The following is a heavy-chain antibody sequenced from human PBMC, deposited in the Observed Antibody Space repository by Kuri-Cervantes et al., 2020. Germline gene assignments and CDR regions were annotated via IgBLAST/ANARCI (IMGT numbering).Heavy chain of an antibody. CDR1: GFTFSSYA. CDR2: IWYDGSNK. D-gene: IGHD1-26*01. V-gene: IGHV3-33*08. CDR3: ARDDRGSID. J-gene: IGHJ4*02. Sequence: GGSLRLSCAASGFTFSSYAMHWVRQAPGKGLEWVAVIWYDGSNKYYADSVKGRFTISRDNSKNTLYLQMNSLRAEDTAVYYCARDDRGSIDWGQGTLVTVSS.